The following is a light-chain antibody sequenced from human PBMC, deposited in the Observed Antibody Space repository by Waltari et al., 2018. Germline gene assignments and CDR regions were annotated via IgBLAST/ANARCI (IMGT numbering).Light chain of an antibody. CDR3: CSYAGRYTNYV. V-gene: IGLV2-11*01. CDR1: RSDVGAYDY. CDR2: DVA. J-gene: IGLJ1*01. Sequence: QSALTQPRSVSGSPGQSVTISCTGTRSDVGAYDYVSWYQQRPGKAPKLIIYDVAERPSGVPARFSGSKSDNKASLTISGRQADDEADYYCCSYAGRYTNYVFGSGTKVTVL.